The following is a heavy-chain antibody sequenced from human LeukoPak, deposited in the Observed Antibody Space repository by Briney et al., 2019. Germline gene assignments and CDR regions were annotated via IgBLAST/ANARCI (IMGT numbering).Heavy chain of an antibody. V-gene: IGHV4-59*01. Sequence: PSETLSLTCTVSGDSMESYYGTWIRQTPGQGLEWVGHIYYSGNINYNPSLKTRVTISLDTSKSKFSLKLSSVTAADTAVYYCARGGYSYVNYFASWGQGTLVTVSS. CDR3: ARGGYSYVNYFAS. CDR1: GDSMESYY. J-gene: IGHJ4*02. D-gene: IGHD5-18*01. CDR2: IYYSGNI.